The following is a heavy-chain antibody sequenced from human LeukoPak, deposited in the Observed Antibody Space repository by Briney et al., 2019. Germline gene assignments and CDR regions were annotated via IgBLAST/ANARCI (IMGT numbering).Heavy chain of an antibody. CDR2: IYYSGST. CDR3: ASWSMVTEYFDL. Sequence: PSETLSLTCTVSGGSISSYYWSWIRQPPGKGLEWIGYIYYSGSTNYNPSLKSRVTISVDTSKNQFSLKLSSVTAADTAVYYCASWSMVTEYFDLWGRGTLVTVSS. J-gene: IGHJ2*01. D-gene: IGHD5-18*01. CDR1: GGSISSYY. V-gene: IGHV4-59*01.